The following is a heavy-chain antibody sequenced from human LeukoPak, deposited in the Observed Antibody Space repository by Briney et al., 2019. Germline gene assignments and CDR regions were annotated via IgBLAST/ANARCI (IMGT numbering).Heavy chain of an antibody. D-gene: IGHD1-26*01. CDR1: GVSINIY. CDR2: IYTTEST. V-gene: IGHV4-4*09. J-gene: IGHJ4*02. Sequence: SETLSLTCTVSGVSINIYWSWFRQPPGKGLEWIGFIYTTESTNYNPSLKSRVTISVDTSRNQFSLKLTSVTAADTAVYYCARWGLSGDYSYLDYWGQGTLVTVSS. CDR3: ARWGLSGDYSYLDY.